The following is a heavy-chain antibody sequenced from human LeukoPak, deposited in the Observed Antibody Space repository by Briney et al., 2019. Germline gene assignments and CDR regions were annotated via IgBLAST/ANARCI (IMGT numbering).Heavy chain of an antibody. CDR1: GFTFDDYA. CDR3: AKDSERGSSWSYYYYYYYMDV. Sequence: GRSLRLSCAASGFTFDDYAMHWVRQAPGKGLEWVSGISWNSGSIGYADSVKGRFTISRDNTKNSLYLQLNSLRAEDTAVYYCAKDSERGSSWSYYYYYYYMDVWGKGTTVTVSS. J-gene: IGHJ6*03. V-gene: IGHV3-9*01. CDR2: ISWNSGSI. D-gene: IGHD6-13*01.